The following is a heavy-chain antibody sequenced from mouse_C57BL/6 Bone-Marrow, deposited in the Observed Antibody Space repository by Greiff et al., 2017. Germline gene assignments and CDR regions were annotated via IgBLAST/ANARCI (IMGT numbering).Heavy chain of an antibody. CDR1: GYSITSDY. Sequence: EVQGVESGPGLAKPSQTLSLTCSVTGYSITSDYWNWIRKFPGNKLEYMGYISYSGSTYYNPSLKSRISITRDTSKNQYYLQLNSVTTEDTATYYCARSIPSYSNPYYFDYWGQGTTLTVSS. CDR2: ISYSGST. D-gene: IGHD2-5*01. CDR3: ARSIPSYSNPYYFDY. J-gene: IGHJ2*01. V-gene: IGHV3-8*01.